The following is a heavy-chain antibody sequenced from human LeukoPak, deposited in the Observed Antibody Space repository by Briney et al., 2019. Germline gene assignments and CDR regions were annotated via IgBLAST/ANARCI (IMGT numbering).Heavy chain of an antibody. D-gene: IGHD1-7*01. CDR2: IYSGGST. J-gene: IGHJ3*02. CDR1: GFTVSSNY. V-gene: IGHV3-66*01. Sequence: PGGSLRLSCAASGFTVSSNYMSWVRQAPGKGLEWVSVIYSGGSTYYADSVKGRFTISRDNSKNTLYLQMNSLRAEDTAVYYCARVWSDELDAFDIWGQGTMVTVSS. CDR3: ARVWSDELDAFDI.